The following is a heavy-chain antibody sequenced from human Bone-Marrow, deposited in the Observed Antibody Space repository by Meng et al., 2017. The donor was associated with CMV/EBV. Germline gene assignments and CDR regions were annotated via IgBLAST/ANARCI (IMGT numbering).Heavy chain of an antibody. J-gene: IGHJ4*02. Sequence: ASVKVSCKASGYTFTSYYMHWVRQAPGQGLEWMGIINPSGGSTSYAQKFQGRVTLTRDTSISTGYMELSRLRSDDTAVYYCARELLHTSSHPFDYWGQGALVTVSS. CDR3: ARELLHTSSHPFDY. CDR1: GYTFTSYY. V-gene: IGHV1-46*01. CDR2: INPSGGST. D-gene: IGHD6-6*01.